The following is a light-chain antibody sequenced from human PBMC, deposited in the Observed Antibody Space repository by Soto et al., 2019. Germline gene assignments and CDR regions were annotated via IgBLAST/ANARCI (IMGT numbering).Light chain of an antibody. J-gene: IGKJ2*01. V-gene: IGKV1-5*03. CDR1: QSISSW. CDR3: QEYKSYST. CDR2: KAS. Sequence: DLQMTQSPSTLSASVGDRVTITCRASQSISSWLAWYQQKPGKAPRLLIYKASSLESGVPSRFSGSGSGTEFTLTISSLQPDDFATYYCQEYKSYSTFGQGTKLEI.